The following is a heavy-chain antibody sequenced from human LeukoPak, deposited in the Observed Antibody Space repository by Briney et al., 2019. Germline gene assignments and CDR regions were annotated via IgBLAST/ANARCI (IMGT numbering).Heavy chain of an antibody. CDR1: GFTFGDYA. J-gene: IGHJ4*02. Sequence: GRSLRLSCSASGFTFGDYAMGWVRQAPGKGLEWVGFIRTRTYGGTTEYAAYVRCRFTISRDDSTSIAYLQINSLENEDADVFYCARILGREPRSGSNVGYFDYWGQGTLVTVSS. CDR3: ARILGREPRSGSNVGYFDY. D-gene: IGHD3-10*01. V-gene: IGHV3-49*04. CDR2: IRTRTYGGTT.